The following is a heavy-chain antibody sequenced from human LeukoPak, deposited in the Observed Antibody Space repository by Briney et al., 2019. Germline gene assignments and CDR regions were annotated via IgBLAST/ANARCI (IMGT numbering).Heavy chain of an antibody. J-gene: IGHJ4*02. D-gene: IGHD3-3*01. V-gene: IGHV3-30*03. CDR2: ISYDGSNK. CDR3: ATEMEYFDY. CDR1: GFTFSSYG. Sequence: GSLRLSCAASGFTFSSYGMHWVRQAPGKGLEWVAVISYDGSNKYYADSVKGRFTISRDNSKNTLYLQMNSLRAEDTAVYYCATEMEYFDYWGQGTLVTVSS.